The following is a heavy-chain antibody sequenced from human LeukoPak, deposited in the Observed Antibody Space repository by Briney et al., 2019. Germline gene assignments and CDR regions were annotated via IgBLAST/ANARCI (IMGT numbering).Heavy chain of an antibody. J-gene: IGHJ6*02. CDR2: ISKNGGDT. V-gene: IGHV3-64*04. CDR3: ARYCSGGSCFLNYYGMDV. Sequence: PGGSLRLSCLGSGFTFSWYGMNWVRQAPGRGLEYVSAISKNGGDTYYVDSVKGRFTISRDNSKNTLYLQMNSLRDDDTAVYYCARYCSGGSCFLNYYGMDVWGQGTTVTVSS. D-gene: IGHD2-15*01. CDR1: GFTFSWYG.